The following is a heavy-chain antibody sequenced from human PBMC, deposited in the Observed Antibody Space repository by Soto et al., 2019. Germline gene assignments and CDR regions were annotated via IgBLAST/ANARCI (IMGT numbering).Heavy chain of an antibody. D-gene: IGHD6-13*01. CDR1: GFTFDDYA. CDR3: ARKAAPGTTVYYFDY. Sequence: EVQLVESGGGLVQPGRSLRLSCAASGFTFDDYAIHWVRQAPGKGLEWVSSINWNSGSVCYADSVKGRFTISRDNAKNSLYLQMNSLRTADTAFYYCARKAAPGTTVYYFDYWGPGTLVNVSS. CDR2: INWNSGSV. J-gene: IGHJ4*02. V-gene: IGHV3-9*01.